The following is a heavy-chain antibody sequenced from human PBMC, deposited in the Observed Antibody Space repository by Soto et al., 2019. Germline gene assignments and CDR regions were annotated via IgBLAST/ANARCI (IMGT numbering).Heavy chain of an antibody. Sequence: ASVKGSCKAAGYTFTSYGISWVRQAPGQGLEWMGWISAYNGNTNYAQKLQGRVTMTTDTSTSTAYMELRSLRSDDTAVYYCARETKYYDFWSGPRAFDIWGQGTMVTVSS. CDR1: GYTFTSYG. CDR2: ISAYNGNT. J-gene: IGHJ3*02. CDR3: ARETKYYDFWSGPRAFDI. D-gene: IGHD3-3*01. V-gene: IGHV1-18*01.